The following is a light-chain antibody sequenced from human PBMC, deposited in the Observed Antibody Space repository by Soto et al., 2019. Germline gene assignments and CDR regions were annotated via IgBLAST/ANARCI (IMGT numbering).Light chain of an antibody. Sequence: EIVLTQSPAILSASPGERATLSCRASQTVSDNLAWYQQKPGQSPRLHIYGASTRATDIPVRFSGSGSGTEFTLTISSLQSEDFAVYYCQQYNIWPPLYTFGQGTKL. CDR1: QTVSDN. CDR3: QQYNIWPPLYT. J-gene: IGKJ2*01. V-gene: IGKV3-15*01. CDR2: GAS.